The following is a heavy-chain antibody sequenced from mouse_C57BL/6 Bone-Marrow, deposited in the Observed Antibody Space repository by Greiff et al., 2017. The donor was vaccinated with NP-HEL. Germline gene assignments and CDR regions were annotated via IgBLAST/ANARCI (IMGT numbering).Heavy chain of an antibody. J-gene: IGHJ1*03. Sequence: QVQLQQPGAELVKPGASVKLSCKASGYTFTSYWMHWVKQRPGRGLEWIGRIDPNSGGTKYNETLKSKATLTVDKPYSTAYMQLSSLTSEDSAVFYCARWRYYGSGWYFDVWGTGTTVTVSS. CDR2: IDPNSGGT. CDR3: ARWRYYGSGWYFDV. CDR1: GYTFTSYW. D-gene: IGHD1-1*01. V-gene: IGHV1-72*01.